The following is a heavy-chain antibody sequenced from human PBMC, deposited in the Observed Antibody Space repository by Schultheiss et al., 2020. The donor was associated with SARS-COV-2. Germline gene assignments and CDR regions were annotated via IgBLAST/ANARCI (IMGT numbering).Heavy chain of an antibody. CDR3: ARGRYYDSSGYYGVWDY. J-gene: IGHJ4*02. CDR1: GGSISSYY. V-gene: IGHV4-31*03. CDR2: IYYSGST. D-gene: IGHD3-22*01. Sequence: SQTLSLTCTVSGGSISSYYWSWIRQHPGKGLEWIGYIYYSGSTYYNPSLKSRVTISVDTSKNQFSLKLSSVTAADTAVYYCARGRYYDSSGYYGVWDYWGQGTLVTVSS.